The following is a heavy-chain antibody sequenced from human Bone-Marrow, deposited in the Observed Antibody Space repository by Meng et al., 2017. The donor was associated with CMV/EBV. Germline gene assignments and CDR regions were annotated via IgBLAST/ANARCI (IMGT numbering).Heavy chain of an antibody. J-gene: IGHJ3*02. CDR2: IYSGGST. Sequence: GESLKLSCAASGFTVSSNYMSWVRQAPGKGLEWVSVIYSGGSTYHADSVKGRFTISRDNSKNTLYLQMNSLRAEDTAVYYCARGWPYYYDSRNYDAFYIWGKGTMVTVSS. V-gene: IGHV3-53*01. D-gene: IGHD3-22*01. CDR1: GFTVSSNY. CDR3: ARGWPYYYDSRNYDAFYI.